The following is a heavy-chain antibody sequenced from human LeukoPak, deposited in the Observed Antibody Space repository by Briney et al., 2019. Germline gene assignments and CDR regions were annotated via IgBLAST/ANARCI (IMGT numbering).Heavy chain of an antibody. CDR3: ARSDDPSCYVADY. CDR1: GYTFTSYD. CDR2: MNPNSGNT. D-gene: IGHD2-2*01. V-gene: IGHV1-8*01. Sequence: ASVKVSCKASGYTFTSYDINWVRQATGQGLEWMGWMNPNSGNTGYAQKFQGRVTMTRNTSIGAAYMELSSLRSEDTAVYYCARSDDPSCYVADYWGQGTLVTVSS. J-gene: IGHJ4*02.